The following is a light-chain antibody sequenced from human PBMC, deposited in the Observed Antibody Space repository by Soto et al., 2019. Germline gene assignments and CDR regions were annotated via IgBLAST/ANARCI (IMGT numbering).Light chain of an antibody. J-gene: IGKJ2*01. V-gene: IGKV3-11*01. CDR3: QQRSNWPPMYT. CDR1: QSVGGF. Sequence: EIVLTQSPATLSLSPGERATLSCRASQSVGGFLAWYQQKSGQAPRLLIYDTSKRATGIPARFSGSGSGTDFTLTISSLEPEDFAIPHCQQRSNWPPMYTFGQGTNVDIK. CDR2: DTS.